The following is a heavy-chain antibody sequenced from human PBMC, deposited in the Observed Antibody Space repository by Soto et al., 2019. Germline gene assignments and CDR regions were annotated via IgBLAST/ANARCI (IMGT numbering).Heavy chain of an antibody. V-gene: IGHV3-23*01. CDR2: FGGTDAGT. J-gene: IGHJ4*02. CDR1: GFTFSIYA. Sequence: EVQLLESGGGLVQPGGSLRLSCAASGFTFSIYAISWVRQAPGKGLEWVSGFGGTDAGTYYADSVKGRFTISRDNSKNAGFLQMNILRAEDTAIYYFARVYTPDSWGQGTLVTVSS. D-gene: IGHD1-20*01. CDR3: ARVYTPDS.